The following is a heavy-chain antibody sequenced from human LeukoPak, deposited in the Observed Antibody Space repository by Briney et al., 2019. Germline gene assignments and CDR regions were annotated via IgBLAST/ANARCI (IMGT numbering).Heavy chain of an antibody. CDR3: ARQIASAGTAGFDF. CDR1: GGSISSYY. V-gene: IGHV4-4*07. J-gene: IGHJ4*02. D-gene: IGHD6-13*01. CDR2: IYSTGST. Sequence: SETLSLTCTVAGGSISSYYWSWIRQPAGKGLEGIGRIYSTGSTNYNPSLKSRVTMSVDTSKNQFSLRLRSVTAADTAVYYCARQIASAGTAGFDFWGQGALVTVSS.